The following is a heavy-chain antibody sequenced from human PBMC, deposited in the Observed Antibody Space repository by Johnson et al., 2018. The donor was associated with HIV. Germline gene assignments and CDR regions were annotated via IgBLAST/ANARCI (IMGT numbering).Heavy chain of an antibody. V-gene: IGHV3-20*04. J-gene: IGHJ3*02. CDR3: AKAELIRFGELNDGFDI. CDR1: GFTFDDYG. D-gene: IGHD3-10*01. Sequence: EVQLVESGGGVVRPGGSLRLSCAASGFTFDDYGMSWVRQAPGKGLEWVSGINWNGGSTGSVDSVKGRFTISRDNSKITLYLQMNNLGPEDTAVYYCAKAELIRFGELNDGFDIWGQGTMVTVSS. CDR2: INWNGGST.